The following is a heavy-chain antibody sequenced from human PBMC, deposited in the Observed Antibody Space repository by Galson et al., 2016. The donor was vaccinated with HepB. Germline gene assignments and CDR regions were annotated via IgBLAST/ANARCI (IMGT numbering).Heavy chain of an antibody. CDR2: IYSDEGE. CDR3: AYGGYAGRHFFQN. D-gene: IGHD2-2*01. J-gene: IGHJ1*01. CDR1: GFSLPTSRLG. Sequence: PALVKPPQTLTLTCTFSGFSLPTSRLGVGWIRQAPGEALEWLAFIYSDEGERYNPSLQTRLTITKDTSKNQVVLTMTGLDPTDTATYFCAYGGYAGRHFFQNWGQGTPVIVSS. V-gene: IGHV2-5*02.